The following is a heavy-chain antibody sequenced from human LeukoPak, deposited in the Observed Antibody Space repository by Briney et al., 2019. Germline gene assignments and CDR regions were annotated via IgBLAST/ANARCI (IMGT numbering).Heavy chain of an antibody. D-gene: IGHD1-26*01. Sequence: KVSCRVSGYTFTDYYMHWVQQAPGKGLEWMGLVDPEDGETIYAEKFQGRVTITADTSTDTAYMELSSLRSEDTAVYYCATVNSGSFEGVDYWGQGTLVTVSS. CDR2: VDPEDGET. J-gene: IGHJ4*02. CDR3: ATVNSGSFEGVDY. CDR1: GYTFTDYY. V-gene: IGHV1-69-2*01.